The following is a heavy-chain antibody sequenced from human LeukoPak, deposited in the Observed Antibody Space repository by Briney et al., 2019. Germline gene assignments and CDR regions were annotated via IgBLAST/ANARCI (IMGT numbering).Heavy chain of an antibody. J-gene: IGHJ4*02. D-gene: IGHD3-3*01. CDR1: GFTFSSYA. Sequence: GGSLRLSCAASGFTFSSYAMHWVRQAPGKRLEWVAVISYDGSNKYYADSVKGRFTISRDNPKNTLYLQMNSLRAEDTAVYYCARGHDFWSGYYTYYFDYWGQGTLVTVSS. CDR3: ARGHDFWSGYYTYYFDY. V-gene: IGHV3-30-3*01. CDR2: ISYDGSNK.